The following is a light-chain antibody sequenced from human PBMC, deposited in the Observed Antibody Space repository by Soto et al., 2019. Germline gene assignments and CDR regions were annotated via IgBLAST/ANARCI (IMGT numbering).Light chain of an antibody. Sequence: QSVLTQPRSVSGSPGQSVTISCTGTSSDVGGYNYVSWYQQHPGKAPKLMIYDVSKRPSGVPDRFSGSKSGNTASLTISGLQAEDEADYYYCSYAGSYTHWVFGGGTQLTVL. CDR1: SSDVGGYNY. CDR2: DVS. CDR3: CSYAGSYTHWV. J-gene: IGLJ3*02. V-gene: IGLV2-11*01.